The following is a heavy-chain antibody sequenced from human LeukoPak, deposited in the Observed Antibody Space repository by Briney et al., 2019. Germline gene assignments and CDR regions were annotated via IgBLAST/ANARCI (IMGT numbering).Heavy chain of an antibody. V-gene: IGHV4-59*12. Sequence: SETLSLTCTVSGGSISSYYWSWIRQPPGKGLEWIGYIYYSGSTNYNPSLKSRVTISVDTSKNQFSLKLSSVTAADTAVYYCARGLPRWYSSGWLGLDYWGQGTLVTVSS. CDR1: GGSISSYY. CDR2: IYYSGST. J-gene: IGHJ4*02. CDR3: ARGLPRWYSSGWLGLDY. D-gene: IGHD6-19*01.